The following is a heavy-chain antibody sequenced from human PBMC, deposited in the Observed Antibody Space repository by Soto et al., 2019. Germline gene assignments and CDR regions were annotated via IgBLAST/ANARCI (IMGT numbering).Heavy chain of an antibody. CDR3: ARARGVATIIYYYGMDV. CDR2: IYYNGST. D-gene: IGHD5-12*01. J-gene: IGHJ6*02. Sequence: PSETLSLTCTVSGGSISSGGDYWSWIRQHPGKGLEWIGYIYYNGSTNYNPSLKSRVTISVDTSKNQFSLKLSSVTAADTAVYFCARARGVATIIYYYGMDVWGQGTTVIVSS. CDR1: GGSISSGGDY. V-gene: IGHV4-31*03.